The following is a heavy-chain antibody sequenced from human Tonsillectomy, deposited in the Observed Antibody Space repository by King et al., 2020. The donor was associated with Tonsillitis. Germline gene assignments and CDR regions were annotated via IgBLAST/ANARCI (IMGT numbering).Heavy chain of an antibody. D-gene: IGHD6-19*01. CDR2: INSDGSST. CDR1: GFTFSNYW. CDR3: ARPLYNSGWYSSYYYGMDV. Sequence: EVQLVESGGGLVQPGGSLRLSCAASGFTFSNYWMHWVRQAPGKGLVWVSRINSDGSSTSYADSVKGRFTISRDNAKNTLYLQMNSLRAEDTAMYYCARPLYNSGWYSSYYYGMDVWGQGTTVTVSS. J-gene: IGHJ6*02. V-gene: IGHV3-74*01.